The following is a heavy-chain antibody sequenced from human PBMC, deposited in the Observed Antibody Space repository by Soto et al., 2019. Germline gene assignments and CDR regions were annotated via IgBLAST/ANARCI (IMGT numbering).Heavy chain of an antibody. D-gene: IGHD1-1*01. Sequence: QVQLVQSGAEVRKPGASVKVSCEASGSTFTSNDIYWVRQAPGQGLEWMGWMNPNTGNSAYAHKFQGRVTMTSDTSISTAHMELSSLRSEDTAVYYCARRAETNGWNGFGADKYYFDFWGQGTLVTVSS. CDR3: ARRAETNGWNGFGADKYYFDF. V-gene: IGHV1-8*01. CDR1: GSTFTSND. CDR2: MNPNTGNS. J-gene: IGHJ4*02.